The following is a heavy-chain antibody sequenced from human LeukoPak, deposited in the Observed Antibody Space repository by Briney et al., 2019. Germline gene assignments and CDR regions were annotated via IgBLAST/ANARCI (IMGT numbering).Heavy chain of an antibody. J-gene: IGHJ5*02. Sequence: GGSLRLSCAASGFTFSSHSMNWVRQAPGKGLEWVSSISSSSSHIYYTDSVKGRFTISRDNAKNSLYLQMNSLRAEDTAVYYCAKDRYCSSTSCSFGTTWFDPWGQGTLVTVSS. CDR3: AKDRYCSSTSCSFGTTWFDP. CDR1: GFTFSSHS. D-gene: IGHD2-2*01. CDR2: ISSSSSHI. V-gene: IGHV3-21*01.